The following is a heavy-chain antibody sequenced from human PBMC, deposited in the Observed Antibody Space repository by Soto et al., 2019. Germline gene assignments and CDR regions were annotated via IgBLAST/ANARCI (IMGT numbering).Heavy chain of an antibody. CDR3: ASGEVRGGGDF. CDR1: GGTFSTSA. V-gene: IGHV1-69*06. D-gene: IGHD3-10*01. Sequence: QVRLVQSGAEVKKPGSSVKASCKTSGGTFSTSAISWVRQAPGQGLEWMGGIIPIFGTANYAQKFRGRVSITADKSTSTAYMELSSLTSEDTAVYYCASGEVRGGGDFWGQGTTVTVSS. J-gene: IGHJ6*02. CDR2: IIPIFGTA.